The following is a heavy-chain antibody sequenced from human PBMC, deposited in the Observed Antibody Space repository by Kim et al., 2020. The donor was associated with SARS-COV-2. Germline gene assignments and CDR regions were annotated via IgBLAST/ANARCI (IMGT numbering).Heavy chain of an antibody. CDR3: ARALFLYTDHHNGMDV. J-gene: IGHJ6*02. D-gene: IGHD3-16*01. Sequence: ASVKVSCKASGYTFTSYAMHWVRQAPGQRLEWMGWINAGNGNTKYSQKFQGRVTITRDTSASTAYMELSSLRSEDTAVYYCARALFLYTDHHNGMDVWGQGTTVTVSS. CDR1: GYTFTSYA. V-gene: IGHV1-3*01. CDR2: INAGNGNT.